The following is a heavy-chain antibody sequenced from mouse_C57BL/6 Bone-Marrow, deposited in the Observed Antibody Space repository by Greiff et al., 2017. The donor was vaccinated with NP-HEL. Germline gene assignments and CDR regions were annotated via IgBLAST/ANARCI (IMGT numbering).Heavy chain of an antibody. V-gene: IGHV1-18*01. J-gene: IGHJ1*03. Sequence: VQLQQSGPELVKPGASVKIPCKASGYTFTDYNMDWVKQSHGKSLEWIGDINPNNGGTIYNQKFKGKATLTGDKSSSTAYMELRSLTSEATAVYYCARRGDCYFDVWGTGTTVTVSS. CDR1: GYTFTDYN. CDR2: INPNNGGT. CDR3: ARRGDCYFDV.